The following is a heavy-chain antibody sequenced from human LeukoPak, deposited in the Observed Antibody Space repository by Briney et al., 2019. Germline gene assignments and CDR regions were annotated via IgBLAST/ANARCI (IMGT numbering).Heavy chain of an antibody. CDR2: INIDGSTI. D-gene: IGHD2-2*01. Sequence: GGSLRLSCVPSGFTFISYRMHWVRQAPGKGLVWVSRINIDGSTINYADSVKGRFTISRDNAKNTLYLQMNSLRAEDTAVYYCARAGQYRFDYWGQGTLVTVSS. V-gene: IGHV3-74*01. J-gene: IGHJ4*02. CDR3: ARAGQYRFDY. CDR1: GFTFISYR.